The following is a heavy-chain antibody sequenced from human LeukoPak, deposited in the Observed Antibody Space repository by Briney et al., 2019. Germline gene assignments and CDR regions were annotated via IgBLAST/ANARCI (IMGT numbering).Heavy chain of an antibody. CDR2: INTNTGNP. CDR3: ARVVGSSWYADYYYYYGMDV. J-gene: IGHJ6*02. V-gene: IGHV7-4-1*02. CDR1: GYTFTSYA. D-gene: IGHD6-13*01. Sequence: EASVKVSCKASGYTFTSYAMNWVRQAPGQGLEWMGWINTNTGNPTYAQGFTGRFVFSLDTSVSTAYLQISSLKAEDTAVYYCARVVGSSWYADYYYYYGMDVWGQGTTVTVSS.